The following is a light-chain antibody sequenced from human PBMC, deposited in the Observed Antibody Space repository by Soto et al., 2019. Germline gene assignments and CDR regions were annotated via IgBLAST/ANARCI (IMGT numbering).Light chain of an antibody. CDR1: SSNIGSNT. J-gene: IGLJ3*02. CDR2: SNN. Sequence: QSVLTQPPSASGTPGQRVTISCSGSSSNIGSNTVNWYQQLPGTAPKLLIYSNNQRPSGVPDRFSGSKSGTSASLAISGLQSEDEADYYCAACDDSLNALFGGGTKLTVL. V-gene: IGLV1-44*01. CDR3: AACDDSLNAL.